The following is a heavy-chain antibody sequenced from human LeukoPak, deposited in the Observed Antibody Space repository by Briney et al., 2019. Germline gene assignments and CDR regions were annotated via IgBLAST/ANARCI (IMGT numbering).Heavy chain of an antibody. V-gene: IGHV3-48*03. CDR1: GFTFTNYA. CDR2: ISTSGAVT. CDR3: ARDRTPAYSNYGHYFDF. Sequence: GGSLRLSCGATGFTFTNYAFHWIRQAPGKGLEWLSYISTSGAVTYYADSVKGRFIISRDNARNSVSLQMNSLRAEDTGVYYCARDRTPAYSNYGHYFDFWGQGTLVPVSS. J-gene: IGHJ4*02. D-gene: IGHD4-11*01.